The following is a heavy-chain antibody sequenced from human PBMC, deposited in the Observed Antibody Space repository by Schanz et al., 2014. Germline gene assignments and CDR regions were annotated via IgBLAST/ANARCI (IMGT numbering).Heavy chain of an antibody. V-gene: IGHV3-23*01. CDR2: ISHSGGSK. CDR3: AKGLYYDNTGGGFDY. J-gene: IGHJ4*02. CDR1: GFTFNSYA. D-gene: IGHD3-16*01. Sequence: DVQLLESGGGLVQPGGSLRLSCAASGFTFNSYAMTWVRQAPGKGLEWVSSISHSGGSKYYADSVKGRFTISRDNAKKTLSLQMISLRAEDTAVYYCAKGLYYDNTGGGFDYWGQGTLVTVSS.